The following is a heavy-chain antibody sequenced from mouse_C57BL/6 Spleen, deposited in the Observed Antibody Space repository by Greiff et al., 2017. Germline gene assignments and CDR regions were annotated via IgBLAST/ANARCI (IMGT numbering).Heavy chain of an antibody. D-gene: IGHD2-2*01. CDR3: ARRGYGAMDY. CDR2: IDPSDSDT. V-gene: IGHV1-52*01. Sequence: QVQLQQSGAELVRPGSSVKLSCKASGYTFTSYWMHWVKQRPIQGLEWIGNIDPSDSDTHYNQKFKDKATLTVDKSSSTAYMQLSSLTSEDSAVYYCARRGYGAMDYWGQGTSVTVSS. CDR1: GYTFTSYW. J-gene: IGHJ4*01.